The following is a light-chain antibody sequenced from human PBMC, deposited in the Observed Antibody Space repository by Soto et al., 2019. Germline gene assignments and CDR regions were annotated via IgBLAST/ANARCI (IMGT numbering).Light chain of an antibody. CDR1: SSDVGSYNL. V-gene: IGLV2-23*02. J-gene: IGLJ2*01. CDR2: EVS. Sequence: SALTQPASVSGSPGQSITISCTGTSSDVGSYNLVSWYQQHPGKAPKLMIYEVSKRPSGVSNRFSGSKSGNTASLTISGLQAEDEADYYCCSYAGSSTFVFGGGTKLTVL. CDR3: CSYAGSSTFV.